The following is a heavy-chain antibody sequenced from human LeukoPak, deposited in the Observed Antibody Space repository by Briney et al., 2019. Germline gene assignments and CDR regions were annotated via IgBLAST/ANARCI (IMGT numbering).Heavy chain of an antibody. CDR3: ARLVEGSYVYFDY. J-gene: IGHJ4*02. D-gene: IGHD1-26*01. V-gene: IGHV4-34*01. Sequence: SETLSLTCAVYGGSFSGYYWSWIRQPPGKGLEWIGEINHSGSTNYNPSLKSRVTISVDTSKNQFSLKLSSVTAAVTAVYYCARLVEGSYVYFDYWGQGTLVTASS. CDR2: INHSGST. CDR1: GGSFSGYY.